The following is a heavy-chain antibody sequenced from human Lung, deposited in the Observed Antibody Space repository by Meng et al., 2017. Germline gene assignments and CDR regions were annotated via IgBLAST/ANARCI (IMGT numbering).Heavy chain of an antibody. J-gene: IGHJ4*02. V-gene: IGHV1-18*01. CDR3: ARSPYSSGWPNFDS. CDR1: GYPFTNYG. CDR2: ISVYNVNT. D-gene: IGHD6-19*01. Sequence: QVHLVQSGAEVREPGASVTVSWKASGYPFTNYGISWVRQAPGQGLEWMGWISVYNVNTNYAQKFQGRVTMTTDTSTSTTYMELRSLRSDDTGVYYCARSPYSSGWPNFDSWGQGTLVTVSS.